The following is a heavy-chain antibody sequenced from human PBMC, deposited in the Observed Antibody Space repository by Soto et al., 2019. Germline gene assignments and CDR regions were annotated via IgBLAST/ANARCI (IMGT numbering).Heavy chain of an antibody. Sequence: ASVKVSCKASGYTFTGYYMHWVRQAPGQGLEWMGWINPNSGGTNYAQKFQGRVTMTRDTSISTAYMELSRLRSDDTAVYYCARGGHYYGSGGYYYCYYGMDVWGQGTTVTVSS. D-gene: IGHD3-10*01. V-gene: IGHV1-2*02. CDR1: GYTFTGYY. J-gene: IGHJ6*02. CDR3: ARGGHYYGSGGYYYCYYGMDV. CDR2: INPNSGGT.